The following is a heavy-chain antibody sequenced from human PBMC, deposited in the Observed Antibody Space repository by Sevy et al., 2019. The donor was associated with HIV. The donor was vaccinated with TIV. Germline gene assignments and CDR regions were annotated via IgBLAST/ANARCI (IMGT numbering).Heavy chain of an antibody. CDR2: ISYDGINK. CDR3: ARDSNSGYYYYYAMDV. D-gene: IGHD1-26*01. CDR1: GFIFSNYA. J-gene: IGHJ6*02. Sequence: GGSLRLSCAASGFIFSNYARHWVRQAPGKGLEWVAVISYDGINKYYADSVKGRFTISRDNSKNTLYVQMNSLRAEDTAVYYCARDSNSGYYYYYAMDVWGQGTTVTVSS. V-gene: IGHV3-30-3*01.